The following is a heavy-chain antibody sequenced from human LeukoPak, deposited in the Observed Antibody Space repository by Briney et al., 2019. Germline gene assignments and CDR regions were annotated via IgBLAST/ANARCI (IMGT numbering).Heavy chain of an antibody. V-gene: IGHV4-59*01. CDR1: GDSISTYY. D-gene: IGHD7-27*01. CDR2: IYYSGTT. J-gene: IGHJ4*02. CDR3: VGGQLGRRDFDS. Sequence: PSETLSLTCTVTGDSISTYYWNWIRQPPGKGLEWIAYIYYSGTTNYTPSLKSRVTISIDMSKNQFSLKLSSVTAADTAVYYCVGGQLGRRDFDSWGQGTLVTVSS.